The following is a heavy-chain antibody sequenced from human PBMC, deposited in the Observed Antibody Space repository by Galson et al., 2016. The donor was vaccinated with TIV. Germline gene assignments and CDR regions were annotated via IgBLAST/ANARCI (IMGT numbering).Heavy chain of an antibody. D-gene: IGHD1-26*01. V-gene: IGHV4-39*07. Sequence: SETLSLTCSVSGGSLTSSGSYWGWIRQPPGKGLEWIGSINYSGNTYYNPSLQSRVTISVDTSKNQFSLKLSSVTAADTAVYYCAREHSGTSFGPCDYWGQGTLVTVSS. CDR2: INYSGNT. CDR3: AREHSGTSFGPCDY. CDR1: GGSLTSSGSY. J-gene: IGHJ4*02.